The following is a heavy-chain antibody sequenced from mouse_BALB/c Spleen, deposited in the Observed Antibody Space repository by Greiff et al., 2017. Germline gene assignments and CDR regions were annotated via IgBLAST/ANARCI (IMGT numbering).Heavy chain of an antibody. CDR3: ARGGLRPGLDY. Sequence: QVQLKQSGAELMKPGASVKISCKATGYTFSSYWIEWVKQRPGHGLEWIGEILPGSGSTNYNEKFKGKATFTADTSSNTAYMQLSSLTSEDSAVYYCARGGLRPGLDYWGQGTTLTVSS. CDR1: GYTFSSYW. D-gene: IGHD2-2*01. CDR2: ILPGSGST. V-gene: IGHV1-9*01. J-gene: IGHJ2*01.